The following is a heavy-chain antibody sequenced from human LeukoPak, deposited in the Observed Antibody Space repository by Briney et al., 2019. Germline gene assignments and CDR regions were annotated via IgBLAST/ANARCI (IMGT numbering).Heavy chain of an antibody. CDR2: ISGSGGST. D-gene: IGHD3-22*01. V-gene: IGHV3-23*01. CDR1: GFTFSNFW. Sequence: GGSLTLSCAASGFTFSNFWMSWVRQAPGKGLEWVSAISGSGGSTYYADSVKGRFTISGDNSKNTLYLQMNSLRAEDTAVYYCAKGPGRYYDSSGYIDYWGQGTLVTVSS. J-gene: IGHJ4*02. CDR3: AKGPGRYYDSSGYIDY.